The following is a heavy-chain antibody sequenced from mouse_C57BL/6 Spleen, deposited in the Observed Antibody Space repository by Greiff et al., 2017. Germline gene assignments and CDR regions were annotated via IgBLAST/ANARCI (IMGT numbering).Heavy chain of an antibody. CDR2: IYWDDDK. D-gene: IGHD1-1*01. CDR1: GFSLSTSGMG. Sequence: QVTLKECGPGILQSSQTLSLTCSFSGFSLSTSGMGVSWIRQPSGKGLEWLAHIYWDDDKRYNPSLKSRLTISKDTSRNQVFLNITSVDTADTATYYCDRRRITTEYFDYWGQGTTLTVSS. J-gene: IGHJ2*01. CDR3: DRRRITTEYFDY. V-gene: IGHV8-12*01.